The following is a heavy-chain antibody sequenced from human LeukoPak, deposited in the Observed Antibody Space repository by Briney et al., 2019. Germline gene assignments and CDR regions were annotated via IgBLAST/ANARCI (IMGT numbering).Heavy chain of an antibody. CDR1: GGSISSYY. CDR2: IYTSGST. D-gene: IGHD2-15*01. J-gene: IGHJ5*02. Sequence: SETLSLTCTVSGGSISSYYWSWIRQPAGKGLEWIGRIYTSGSTNYNPSLKSRVTMSVDTSKNQFSLKMSSVTAADTAVYYCALHSDYNWFDPWGQGTLVTVSS. V-gene: IGHV4-4*07. CDR3: ALHSDYNWFDP.